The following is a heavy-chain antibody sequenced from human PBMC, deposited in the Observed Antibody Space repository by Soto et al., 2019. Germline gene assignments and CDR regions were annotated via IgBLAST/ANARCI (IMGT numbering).Heavy chain of an antibody. V-gene: IGHV4-59*01. CDR1: GGSISGSY. CDR3: ARSVAVPGAHIDY. Sequence: SETLSLTCSVSGGSISGSYWGWIRQSPGKGLEWLGYVYYPGSTNYSPSLRSRVSISVDTSKNEFSLRLSSVTAADTAVYFCARSVAVPGAHIDYWGQGTQVTVYS. J-gene: IGHJ4*02. D-gene: IGHD6-19*01. CDR2: VYYPGST.